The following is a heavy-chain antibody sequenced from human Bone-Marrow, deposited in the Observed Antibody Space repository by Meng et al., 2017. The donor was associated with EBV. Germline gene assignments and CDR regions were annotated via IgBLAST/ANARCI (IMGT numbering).Heavy chain of an antibody. Sequence: HVPGSTLVTPPRPVTPTCHFLGFSLSTMMVEAGGNRQPPRKAMKWLAIIYCDAYKRYSPSLKSSLTITKDTPKIQVVLTMTNIDHVDTATYDCAHRGLRWFDYWGQGTLVTVSS. CDR3: AHRGLRWFDY. CDR2: IYCDAYK. V-gene: IGHV2-5*02. D-gene: IGHD4-23*01. CDR1: GFSLSTMMVE. J-gene: IGHJ4*02.